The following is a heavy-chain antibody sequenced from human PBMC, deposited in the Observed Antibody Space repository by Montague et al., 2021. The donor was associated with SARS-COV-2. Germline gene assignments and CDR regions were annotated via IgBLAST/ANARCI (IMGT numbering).Heavy chain of an antibody. D-gene: IGHD3-10*01. J-gene: IGHJ4*02. CDR1: GFTFSSHA. CDR3: ARGDGSGSYYVSFDY. CDR2: ISYDGSNK. Sequence: FLRLSCAASGFTFSSHAMHWVRQAPGKGLEWVAIISYDGSNKYYADSVKGRFTISRDNSKNTLYLQMNSLRAEDTAVYYCARGDGSGSYYVSFDYWGQGTLVTVSS. V-gene: IGHV3-30*04.